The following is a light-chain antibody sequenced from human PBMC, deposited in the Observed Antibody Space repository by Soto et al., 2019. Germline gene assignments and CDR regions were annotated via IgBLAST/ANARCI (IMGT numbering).Light chain of an antibody. Sequence: VLTQPASVSGSPGQSITISCTGTSSYVGGYDYVSWYQHHPGKAPKLMIYDVSNRPSGVSNRFSGSKSGNTASLTISGLQAEDEADYYCSSYTSSSLYVFGTGTKVTVL. CDR1: SSYVGGYDY. J-gene: IGLJ1*01. CDR2: DVS. V-gene: IGLV2-14*03. CDR3: SSYTSSSLYV.